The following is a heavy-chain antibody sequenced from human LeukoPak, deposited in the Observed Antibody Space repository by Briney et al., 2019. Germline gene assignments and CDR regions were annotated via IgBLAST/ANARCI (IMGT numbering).Heavy chain of an antibody. CDR2: IWYDGSNK. CDR3: APSGSNYDLAY. Sequence: GGSLRLSCAASGFTFSSYGMHWVRQAPGKGLEWVAVIWYDGSNKYYADSVKGRFTISRDNSKNTLYLQMNSLRAEDTAVYYCAPSGSNYDLAYWGQGTLVTVSS. CDR1: GFTFSSYG. V-gene: IGHV3-30*02. J-gene: IGHJ4*02. D-gene: IGHD3-3*01.